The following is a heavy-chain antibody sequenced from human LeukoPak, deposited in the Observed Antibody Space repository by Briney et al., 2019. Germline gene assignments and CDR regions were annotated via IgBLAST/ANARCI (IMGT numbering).Heavy chain of an antibody. CDR2: IYPGDSDT. J-gene: IGHJ4*02. CDR1: GYSFTSYW. Sequence: GESLKISCKGSGYSFTSYWIGWVRQMPGKGLEWMGIIYPGDSDTRYSPSFQGQVTISADKSISTAYLQWSSLKASDTAMYYCARRFCSSTSCYLTPLDYWGQGTLVTVSS. V-gene: IGHV5-51*01. D-gene: IGHD2-2*01. CDR3: ARRFCSSTSCYLTPLDY.